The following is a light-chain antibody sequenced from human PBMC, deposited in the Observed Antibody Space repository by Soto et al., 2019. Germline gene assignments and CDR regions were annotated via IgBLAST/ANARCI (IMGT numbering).Light chain of an antibody. J-gene: IGLJ1*01. V-gene: IGLV2-14*01. CDR3: NSYTSSSTLPYV. CDR2: DVS. CDR1: SSDVGGYNY. Sequence: QSALTQPASVSGSPGQSITVSCTGTSSDVGGYNYVSWYQQHPGKAPKVMIYDVSKRPSGVSNRFSGSKSGNTASLTISGLQAEDEDDYYCNSYTSSSTLPYVFGTGTKLTVL.